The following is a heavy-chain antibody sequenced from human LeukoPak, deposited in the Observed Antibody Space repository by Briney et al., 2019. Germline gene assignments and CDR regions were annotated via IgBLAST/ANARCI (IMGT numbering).Heavy chain of an antibody. CDR1: GFTFSNYW. V-gene: IGHV3-7*01. Sequence: GGSLRLSCAASGFTFSNYWMSWVRQAPGKGLEWVANIIQDGSEKYYVDSVKGRFTISRDNAKNSLYLQMNSLRVEDTAVYYCARDWSNSCSGGSCYPIFQHWGQGTLVTVSS. D-gene: IGHD2-15*01. CDR2: IIQDGSEK. J-gene: IGHJ1*01. CDR3: ARDWSNSCSGGSCYPIFQH.